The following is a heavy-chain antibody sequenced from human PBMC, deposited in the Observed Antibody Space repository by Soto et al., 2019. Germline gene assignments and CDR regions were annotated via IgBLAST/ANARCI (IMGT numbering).Heavy chain of an antibody. V-gene: IGHV3-23*01. CDR1: GFTFSSYA. CDR2: ISGSGVST. J-gene: IGHJ6*02. D-gene: IGHD3-16*01. Sequence: SGGSLRLSCAASGFTFSSYALGWVRQAPGRGLECVSAISGSGVSTFYADSVKGRFTISRDTSKNTLYLQMNTLTAEDTAVYYCAKAHRIWGRLLEYMDVWGQGTTVTVSS. CDR3: AKAHRIWGRLLEYMDV.